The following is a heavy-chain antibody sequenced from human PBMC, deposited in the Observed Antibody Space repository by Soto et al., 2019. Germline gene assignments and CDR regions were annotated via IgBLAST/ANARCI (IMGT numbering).Heavy chain of an antibody. V-gene: IGHV3-21*01. CDR3: ARDPASFRDTTFDP. CDR2: ISSSSSYI. Sequence: PGGSLRLSCAASGFTFSRYSMNWVRQAPGKGLEWVSSISSSSSYIYYADSVKGRFTISRDNAKNSLYLQMNSLRAEDTAVYYCARDPASFRDTTFDPWGQGTLVTVSS. J-gene: IGHJ5*02. CDR1: GFTFSRYS. D-gene: IGHD1-1*01.